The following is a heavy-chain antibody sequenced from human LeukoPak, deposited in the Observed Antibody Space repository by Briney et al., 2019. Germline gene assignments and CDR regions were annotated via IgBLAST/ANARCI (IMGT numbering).Heavy chain of an antibody. CDR2: IYYSGST. D-gene: IGHD3-10*01. CDR1: GGSISSYY. CDR3: ARDVCYYGSGSDTGALDY. J-gene: IGHJ4*02. Sequence: SETLSLTCTVSGGSISSYYWSWIRQPPGKGLEWIGYIYYSGSTNYNPSLKSRVTISVDTSKNQFSLKLSSVTAADTAVYYCARDVCYYGSGSDTGALDYWGQGTLVTVSS. V-gene: IGHV4-59*01.